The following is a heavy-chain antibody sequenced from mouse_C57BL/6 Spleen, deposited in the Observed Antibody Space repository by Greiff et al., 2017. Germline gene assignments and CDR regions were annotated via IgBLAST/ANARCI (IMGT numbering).Heavy chain of an antibody. V-gene: IGHV1-81*01. CDR1: GYTFTSYG. CDR3: ARSNYRNYFDY. J-gene: IGHJ2*01. Sequence: QVQLQQSGAELARPGASVKLSCKASGYTFTSYGISWVKQRTGQGLEWIGEIYPRSGNTYYNEKFKGKATLAADKSSSTAYRELRSLTSEDSAVYFCARSNYRNYFDYWGQGTTLTVSS. CDR2: IYPRSGNT. D-gene: IGHD2-14*01.